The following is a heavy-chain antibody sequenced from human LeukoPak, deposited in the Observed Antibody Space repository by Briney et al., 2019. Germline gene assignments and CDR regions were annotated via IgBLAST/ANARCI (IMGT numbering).Heavy chain of an antibody. D-gene: IGHD2-21*02. CDR2: IWYDGSNK. J-gene: IGHJ4*02. CDR3: AKDVVVTAMGFDY. V-gene: IGHV3-33*06. CDR1: GFTFSSYG. Sequence: GGSLRLSXAASGFTFSSYGMHWVRQAPGKGLEWVAVIWYDGSNKYYADSVKGRFTISRDNSKNTLYLQMNSLRAKDTAVYYCAKDVVVTAMGFDYWGQGTLVTVSS.